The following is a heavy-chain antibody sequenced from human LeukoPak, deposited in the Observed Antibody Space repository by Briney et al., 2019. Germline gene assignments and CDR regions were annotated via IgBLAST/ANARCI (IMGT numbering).Heavy chain of an antibody. CDR1: GFTFSSYA. J-gene: IGHJ5*02. CDR2: ISYDGSNK. CDR3: ARAAAGRFDP. D-gene: IGHD6-13*01. V-gene: IGHV3-30-3*01. Sequence: GGSLRLSCAASGFTFSSYAMHWVRQAPGKGLEWVAVISYDGSNKYYADSVKGRFTISRDNSKNTLYLQMNSLRAEDTAVYYCARAAAGRFDPWGQGTLVTVSS.